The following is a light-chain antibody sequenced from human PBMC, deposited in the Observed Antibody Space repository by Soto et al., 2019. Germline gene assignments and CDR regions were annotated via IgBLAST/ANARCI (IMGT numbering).Light chain of an antibody. CDR2: DAS. CDR1: QTVSSY. Sequence: TQSPATLSVSQGERATLSCRASQTVSSYLAWYQQKPGQAPRLLIYDASNRATGIPARFSGSGSGTDFTLTISRLEPEASAVYYCQQFSCYPLTFGGWTKVDI. CDR3: QQFSCYPLT. V-gene: IGKV3-11*01. J-gene: IGKJ4*01.